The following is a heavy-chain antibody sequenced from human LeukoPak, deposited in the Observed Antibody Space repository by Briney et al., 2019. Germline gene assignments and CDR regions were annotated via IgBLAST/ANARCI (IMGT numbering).Heavy chain of an antibody. D-gene: IGHD3-9*01. CDR3: ARAFYDILTGYYFGF. J-gene: IGHJ4*02. CDR1: GGTFSSYA. V-gene: IGHV1-69*06. Sequence: SVKVSCKASGGTFSSYAISWVRQAPGQGLEWMGGIIPIFGTANYAQKFQGRVTITADKSTSTAYMELSSLRSEDTAVYYCARAFYDILTGYYFGFWGQGTLGNVSS. CDR2: IIPIFGTA.